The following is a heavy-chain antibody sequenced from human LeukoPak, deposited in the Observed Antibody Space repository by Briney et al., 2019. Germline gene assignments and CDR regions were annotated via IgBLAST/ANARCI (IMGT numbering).Heavy chain of an antibody. V-gene: IGHV3-53*01. CDR2: IYSGGST. D-gene: IGHD3-10*01. CDR1: GFTVSSNY. Sequence: GGSLRLSCAASGFTVSSNYMSWVRQAPGKGLEGGSVIYSGGSTYYADSVKGRFTISRDNSKNTLYLQMNSLRAEDTAVYYCARDYGSGEFWFDPWGQGTLVTVSS. CDR3: ARDYGSGEFWFDP. J-gene: IGHJ5*02.